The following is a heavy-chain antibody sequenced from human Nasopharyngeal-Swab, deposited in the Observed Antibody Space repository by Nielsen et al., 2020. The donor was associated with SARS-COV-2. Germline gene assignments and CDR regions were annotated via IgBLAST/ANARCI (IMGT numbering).Heavy chain of an antibody. V-gene: IGHV3-74*01. CDR1: GFSLNINW. J-gene: IGHJ3*02. CDR3: GTVFEI. Sequence: GGSLRLSCVASGFSLNINWMHWVRQVPGKGLMWVARIANDGSGTSYADSVRGRFTISRDDTKNTGYLQMNSLIAGDTAVYYCGTVFEIWGQGTMVTVSS. CDR2: IANDGSGT. D-gene: IGHD4-17*01.